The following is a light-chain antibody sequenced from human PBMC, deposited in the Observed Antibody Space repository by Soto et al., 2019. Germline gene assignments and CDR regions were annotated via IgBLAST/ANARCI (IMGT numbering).Light chain of an antibody. V-gene: IGLV2-23*01. Sequence: QSALTQPASVSGSPGQSITISCTGTSSDVGSYNLVSWYQQHPGKAPKLMIYEGSKRPSGVSNRFSGSKSGNTASLTISGLQAEEEADYYCCSYAGSSYVFGTGTKVTVL. J-gene: IGLJ1*01. CDR2: EGS. CDR1: SSDVGSYNL. CDR3: CSYAGSSYV.